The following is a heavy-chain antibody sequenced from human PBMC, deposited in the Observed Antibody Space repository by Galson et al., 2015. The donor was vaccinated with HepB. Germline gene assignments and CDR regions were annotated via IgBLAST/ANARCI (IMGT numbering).Heavy chain of an antibody. V-gene: IGHV3-30*09. CDR2: ISFDGSNE. J-gene: IGHJ1*01. CDR3: AKSPTSTLYAEYLRH. Sequence: SLRLSCAASGFTFSDFGIHWVRQAPGKGLEWVAVISFDGSNEYYAESVKGRFAISKDKSRNTLYLQMNSLRSEDTAVYYCAKSPTSTLYAEYLRHWGQGTLVTVFS. D-gene: IGHD1-1*01. CDR1: GFTFSDFG.